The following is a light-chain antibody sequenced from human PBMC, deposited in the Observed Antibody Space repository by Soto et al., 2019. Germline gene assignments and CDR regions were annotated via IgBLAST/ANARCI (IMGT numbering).Light chain of an antibody. V-gene: IGKV1-27*01. CDR2: AAS. J-gene: IGKJ4*01. Sequence: DIEMTQSPSTLSRCGGDRFTITVGPSQPISSWLAWYQQKPGKSPNLLIYAASTLQAGVPSRFSGSGSGTDFTLTISSLQPEDVAAYYCQKYNSAPLTFGGGTKVDI. CDR3: QKYNSAPLT. CDR1: QPISSW.